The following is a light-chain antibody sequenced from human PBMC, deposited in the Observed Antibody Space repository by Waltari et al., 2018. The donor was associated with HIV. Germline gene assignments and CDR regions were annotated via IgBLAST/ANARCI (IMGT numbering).Light chain of an antibody. CDR1: QFINNH. J-gene: IGKJ3*01. CDR2: AAS. Sequence: DIQMTQSPSSLSTSVGDRVTLTCRASQFINNHLNWYQQKTGKATRLLISAASSLQSGVPSRFSGSGSWTEFHLTISDLQPEDFATYYCQHTYSSPFTFGPGTKVQIK. CDR3: QHTYSSPFT. V-gene: IGKV1-39*01.